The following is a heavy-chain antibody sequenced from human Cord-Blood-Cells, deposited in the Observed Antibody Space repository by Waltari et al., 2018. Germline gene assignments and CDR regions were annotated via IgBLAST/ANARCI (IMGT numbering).Heavy chain of an antibody. Sequence: QVQLVQSGAEVKKPGASVKVSCKASGYTFTGYYMHWVRQAPGQGHEWMGWINRNSGGTNYAQKFQGWVTMTRDTSISTAYMELSRLRSDDTAVYYCARDVGGGPLDYWGQGTLVTVSS. CDR2: INRNSGGT. V-gene: IGHV1-2*04. J-gene: IGHJ4*02. CDR3: ARDVGGGPLDY. D-gene: IGHD3-16*01. CDR1: GYTFTGYY.